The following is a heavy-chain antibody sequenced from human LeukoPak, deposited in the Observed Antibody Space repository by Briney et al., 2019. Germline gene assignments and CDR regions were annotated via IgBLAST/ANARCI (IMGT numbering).Heavy chain of an antibody. CDR3: AHIQKYYDFLTGYMYYFDF. CDR2: IYWDDDK. CDR1: GFSLTTRGVG. D-gene: IGHD3-9*01. V-gene: IGHV2-5*02. Sequence: SGPTLVNPTQTLTLTCTFSGFSLTTRGVGVGWIRQPPGKALEWLALIYWDDDKRYSPSLKSRLTVTKDTSDTRVVLTMTDMDPVDTATYYCAHIQKYYDFLTGYMYYFDFWGQGTLVTVSS. J-gene: IGHJ4*02.